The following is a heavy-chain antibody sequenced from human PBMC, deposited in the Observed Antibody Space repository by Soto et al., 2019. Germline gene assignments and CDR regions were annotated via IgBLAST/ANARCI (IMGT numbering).Heavy chain of an antibody. D-gene: IGHD3-10*01. J-gene: IGHJ6*02. CDR1: GDSVSSNSAA. Sequence: SQTLSLTCAISGDSVSSNSAAWNWIRQSPSRGLEWLERTYYRSKWYNDYAVSVKSRITINPDTSKNQFSLQLNSVTPEDTAVYYCARGTTGYYGSGSYYKERTLRGGMDVWGQGTTVTVSS. CDR2: TYYRSKWYN. CDR3: ARGTTGYYGSGSYYKERTLRGGMDV. V-gene: IGHV6-1*01.